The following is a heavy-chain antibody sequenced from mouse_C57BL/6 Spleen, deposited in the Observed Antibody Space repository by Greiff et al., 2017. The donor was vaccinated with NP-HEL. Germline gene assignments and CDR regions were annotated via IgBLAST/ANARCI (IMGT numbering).Heavy chain of an antibody. Sequence: EVMLVESGGDLVKPGGSLKLSCAASGFTFSSYGMSWVRQTPDKRLEWVATISSGGSYTYYPDSVKGRFTISRDNAKNTLYLQMSSLKFEDTAMDYCARQDYYGSSCYFDYWGQGTTLTVSS. D-gene: IGHD1-1*01. V-gene: IGHV5-6*01. CDR1: GFTFSSYG. J-gene: IGHJ2*01. CDR3: ARQDYYGSSCYFDY. CDR2: ISSGGSYT.